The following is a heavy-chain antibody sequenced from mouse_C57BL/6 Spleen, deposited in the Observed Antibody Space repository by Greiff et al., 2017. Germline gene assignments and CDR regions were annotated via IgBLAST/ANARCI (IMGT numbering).Heavy chain of an antibody. V-gene: IGHV5-9-1*02. CDR1: GFTFSSYA. J-gene: IGHJ1*03. CDR2: ISSGGDYI. D-gene: IGHD1-1*01. Sequence: DVMLVESGEGLVKPGGSLKLSCAASGFTFSSYAMSWVRQTPEKRLEWVAYISSGGDYIYYADTVKGRFTISRDNARNTLYLQMSSLKSEDTAMYYCTRDRSYYGSNWYFDVWGTGTTVTVSS. CDR3: TRDRSYYGSNWYFDV.